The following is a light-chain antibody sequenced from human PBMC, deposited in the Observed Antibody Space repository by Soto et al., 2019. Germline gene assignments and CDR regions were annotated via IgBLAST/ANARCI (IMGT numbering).Light chain of an antibody. CDR3: QHRV. V-gene: IGKV1-5*01. Sequence: DIQMTQSPSTLSASVGDRVTITCRASQSITTWLAWYQQKPGTAVKVLIYDASTLGSGVPSRFSGSGSGTEFTLTVSSLQPDDFATYYCQHRVFGPGTKVEIK. CDR2: DAS. CDR1: QSITTW. J-gene: IGKJ3*01.